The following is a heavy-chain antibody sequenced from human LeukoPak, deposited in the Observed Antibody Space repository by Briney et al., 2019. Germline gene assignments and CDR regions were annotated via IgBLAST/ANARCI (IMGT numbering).Heavy chain of an antibody. J-gene: IGHJ4*02. D-gene: IGHD3-22*01. CDR1: GYTFTSYY. Sequence: ASVKVSCKASGYTFTSYYMHWVRQAPGQGLEWMGIINPSGGSTSYAQKFQGRVTMTRDMSTSTVYMELSSLRSEDTAVYYCARRGYYYDSSGYYYLDYWGQGTLVTVSS. CDR3: ARRGYYYDSSGYYYLDY. V-gene: IGHV1-46*01. CDR2: INPSGGST.